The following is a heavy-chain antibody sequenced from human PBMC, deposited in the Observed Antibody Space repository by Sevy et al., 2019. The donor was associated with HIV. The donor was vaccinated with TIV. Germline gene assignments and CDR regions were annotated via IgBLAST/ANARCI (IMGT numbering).Heavy chain of an antibody. V-gene: IGHV3-48*02. CDR3: ARLGYCSGGSCYWGPGVDY. Sequence: GGSLRLSCAASGFTFSSYSMNWVRQAPGKGLEWVSYISSCSSTTYYADSMKGRFTISRDNARNSLYLQRNSLRDEDTAGYYCARLGYCSGGSCYWGPGVDYWGQGTLVTVSS. CDR1: GFTFSSYS. D-gene: IGHD2-15*01. J-gene: IGHJ4*02. CDR2: ISSCSSTT.